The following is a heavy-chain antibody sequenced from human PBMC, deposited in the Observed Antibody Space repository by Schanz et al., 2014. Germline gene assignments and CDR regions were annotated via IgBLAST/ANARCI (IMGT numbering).Heavy chain of an antibody. CDR3: AKYRGYYRVSGSYRELEY. D-gene: IGHD3-10*01. V-gene: IGHV3-23*04. Sequence: EVKMVESGGGLVKPGGSLRLSCAASGFTFSGFWMTWVRQAPGKGLEWVSAISGSGGSTYYADSVKGRFTISRDNSKNTLYLQMNSLRPEDTAVYYCAKYRGYYRVSGSYRELEYWGQGTLVTVSS. CDR1: GFTFSGFW. J-gene: IGHJ4*02. CDR2: ISGSGGST.